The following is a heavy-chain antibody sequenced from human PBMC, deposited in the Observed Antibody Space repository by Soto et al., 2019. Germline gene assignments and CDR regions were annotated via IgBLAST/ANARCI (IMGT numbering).Heavy chain of an antibody. V-gene: IGHV1-69*01. J-gene: IGHJ2*01. D-gene: IGHD3-10*01. CDR2: NLPLFNIS. CDR3: ARRRLGYGSWYFDL. CDR1: GGAFSSYA. Sequence: QVQLVQSGAEVKKPGSSVKVSCKASGGAFSSYAISWVRQAPGQGLEWMVGNLPLFNISNYAQEFQGRVTMTADERTNTADMDLSNLTSEDTAVDDCARRRLGYGSWYFDLWGRGTLITVSS.